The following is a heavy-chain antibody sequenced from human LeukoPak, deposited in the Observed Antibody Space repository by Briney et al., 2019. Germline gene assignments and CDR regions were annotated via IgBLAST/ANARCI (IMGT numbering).Heavy chain of an antibody. D-gene: IGHD6-19*01. V-gene: IGHV1-69*05. Sequence: SVKVSCKASGYTFTSYAISWVRQAPGQGLEWMGRIIPIFGTANYAQKFQGRVTITTDESTSTAYMELSSLRSEDTAVYYCAREGAVAGTRWGTYYYYYMDVWGKGTTVTVSS. CDR2: IIPIFGTA. CDR1: GYTFTSYA. CDR3: AREGAVAGTRWGTYYYYYMDV. J-gene: IGHJ6*03.